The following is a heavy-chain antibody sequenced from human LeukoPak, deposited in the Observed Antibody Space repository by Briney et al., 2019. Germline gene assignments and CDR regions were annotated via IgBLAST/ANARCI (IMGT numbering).Heavy chain of an antibody. V-gene: IGHV3-7*01. CDR3: ALVDGYSNKN. J-gene: IGHJ4*02. D-gene: IGHD5-12*01. CDR2: IKQDGSEK. Sequence: GGSLRLSCEASGFTFSSYWMSWVRQAPGKGLEWVANIKQDGSEKYYVDSVKGRFTISRDNAKNSLYLQMNSLRAEDTAVYYCALVDGYSNKNWGQGTLVTVPS. CDR1: GFTFSSYW.